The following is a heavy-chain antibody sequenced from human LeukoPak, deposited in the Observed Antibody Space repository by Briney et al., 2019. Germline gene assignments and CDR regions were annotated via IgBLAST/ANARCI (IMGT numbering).Heavy chain of an antibody. D-gene: IGHD6-6*01. CDR1: GFTFSSYG. CDR3: ARGRSSSRGYYFDY. CDR2: IWYEGSNK. Sequence: PGRPLRLSCAASGFTFSSYGMHGVRRSPGKGGEGGAVIWYEGSNKYYGHSGKGRFTIQRDNPKSTLSVHMHARRAEDTAVYYCARGRSSSRGYYFDYWGQGTLVTVSS. J-gene: IGHJ4*02. V-gene: IGHV3-33*01.